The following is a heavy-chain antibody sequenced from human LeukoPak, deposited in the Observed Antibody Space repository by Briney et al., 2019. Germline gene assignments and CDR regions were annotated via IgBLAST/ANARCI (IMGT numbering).Heavy chain of an antibody. CDR2: IWYDGSNK. D-gene: IGHD2-8*01. V-gene: IGHV3-33*01. CDR3: ARDGVYGKFDY. CDR1: GFTFSNYG. J-gene: IGHJ4*02. Sequence: GGSLRLSCAASGFTFSNYGMHWVRQAPGNGLEWVAVIWYDGSNKYYADSVKGRFTISRDNSKNTLYLQMNSLRAEDTAVYYCARDGVYGKFDYWGQGTLVTVSS.